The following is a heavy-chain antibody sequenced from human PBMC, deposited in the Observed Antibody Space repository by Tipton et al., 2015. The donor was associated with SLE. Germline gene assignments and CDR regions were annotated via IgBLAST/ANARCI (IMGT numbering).Heavy chain of an antibody. CDR1: GGSISSYY. CDR3: AAQPVAGLWYFDL. D-gene: IGHD1-14*01. Sequence: LVQPSETLSLTCTVSGGSISSYYWSWIRQPPGKGLEWIGYIYYSGSTNYNPSLKSRVTISVDTSKNQFSLKLSSVTAADTAVYYCAAQPVAGLWYFDLWGRGTLVTVSS. CDR2: IYYSGST. J-gene: IGHJ2*01. V-gene: IGHV4-59*01.